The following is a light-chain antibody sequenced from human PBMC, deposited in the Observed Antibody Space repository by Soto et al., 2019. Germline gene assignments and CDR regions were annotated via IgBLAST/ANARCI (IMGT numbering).Light chain of an antibody. Sequence: QSVLTQPASVSGSPGQSITISCTGTSSDVGGYNYVSWYQQHPGKAPKLMIYEVNNRPSGVSNRFSGSKSGNTASLTISGLQAEDEADYYCSSYTTSNTYVFGTGTQLTVL. CDR1: SSDVGGYNY. CDR3: SSYTTSNTYV. J-gene: IGLJ1*01. CDR2: EVN. V-gene: IGLV2-14*01.